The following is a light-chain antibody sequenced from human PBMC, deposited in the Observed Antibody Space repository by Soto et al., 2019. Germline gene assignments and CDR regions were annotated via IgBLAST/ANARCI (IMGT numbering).Light chain of an antibody. Sequence: AIQMTQTPSSLSASVGDRLTLTCRASQDVRNYVGWYQQKPGKAPKFLIYGAFSLETGIPSRFSGSGYGTEFTLTINSLLPEDFATYFCLQDYSCPWTFGQGTKVEV. V-gene: IGKV1-6*01. CDR1: QDVRNY. J-gene: IGKJ1*01. CDR3: LQDYSCPWT. CDR2: GAF.